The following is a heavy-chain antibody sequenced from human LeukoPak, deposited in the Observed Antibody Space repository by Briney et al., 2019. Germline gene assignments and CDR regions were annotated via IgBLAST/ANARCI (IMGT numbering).Heavy chain of an antibody. Sequence: GASVKVSCKASGYTFTSYDINWVRQATGQGREWMGWMNHNSGNKGYAQKFQARFTMTRNTSISTAYMELSSLRSEDTAVYYCATGWRLALDYWGQGTLVTVSS. CDR3: ATGWRLALDY. V-gene: IGHV1-8*01. CDR1: GYTFTSYD. J-gene: IGHJ4*02. D-gene: IGHD6-19*01. CDR2: MNHNSGNK.